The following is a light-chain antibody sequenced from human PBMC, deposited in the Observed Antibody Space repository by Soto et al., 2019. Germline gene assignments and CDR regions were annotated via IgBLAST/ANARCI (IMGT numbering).Light chain of an antibody. CDR1: QSLSSN. V-gene: IGKV3-15*01. J-gene: IGKJ1*01. CDR3: QQYNTWPWT. CDR2: GAS. Sequence: TQSPATVSVSPGERATVSCRASQSLSSNLAWYQQKPGQAPRLLILGASERVNGIPARFSGSGSGTEFTLSISSLQSDDFAIYCCQQYNTWPWTFGQGTKVEI.